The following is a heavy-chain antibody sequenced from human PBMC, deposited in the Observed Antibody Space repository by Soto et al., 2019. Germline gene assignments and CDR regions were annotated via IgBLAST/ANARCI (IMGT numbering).Heavy chain of an antibody. V-gene: IGHV3-33*01. J-gene: IGHJ6*02. CDR2: IWYDGSNK. CDR1: GFTFSSYG. Sequence: PGGSLRLSCAASGFTFSSYGMHWVRQAPGKGLEWVAVIWYDGSNKYYADSVKGRFTISRDNSKNTLYLQMNSLRAEDTAVYYCARAGGWGGRDSSSWYGLHYYYYYGMDVWGQGTTVTVSS. D-gene: IGHD6-13*01. CDR3: ARAGGWGGRDSSSWYGLHYYYYYGMDV.